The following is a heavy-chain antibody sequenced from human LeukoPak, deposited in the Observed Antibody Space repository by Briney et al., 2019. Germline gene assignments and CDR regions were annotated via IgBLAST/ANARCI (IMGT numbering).Heavy chain of an antibody. Sequence: PSETLSLTCAVYGGSFSGYYWSWIRQPPGKGLEWIGEINHSGSTNYNPSLKSRVTILVDTSKNQFSLKLSSVTAADTAVYYCARSITIFGVVQSIRRWFDPWGQGTLVTVSS. D-gene: IGHD3-3*01. CDR1: GGSFSGYY. J-gene: IGHJ5*02. CDR3: ARSITIFGVVQSIRRWFDP. V-gene: IGHV4-34*01. CDR2: INHSGST.